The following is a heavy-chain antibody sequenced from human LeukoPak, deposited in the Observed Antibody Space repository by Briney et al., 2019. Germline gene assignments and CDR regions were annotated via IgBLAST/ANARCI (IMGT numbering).Heavy chain of an antibody. Sequence: SETLSLTCTVSGGSISSYYSSWIRQPAGKGLEWIGRIYTSGSTNYNPSLKSRVTMSVDTSKNQFSLKLSSVTAADTAVYYCARDGYDFWSGYYRGDYWGQGTLVTVSS. J-gene: IGHJ4*02. CDR1: GGSISSYY. D-gene: IGHD3-3*01. CDR3: ARDGYDFWSGYYRGDY. V-gene: IGHV4-4*07. CDR2: IYTSGST.